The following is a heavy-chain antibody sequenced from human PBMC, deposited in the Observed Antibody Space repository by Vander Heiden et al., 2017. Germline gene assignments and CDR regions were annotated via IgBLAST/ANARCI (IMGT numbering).Heavy chain of an antibody. D-gene: IGHD4-4*01. CDR2: IWYDGSNK. V-gene: IGHV3-33*01. Sequence: QVQLVESGGGVVHPGRSLRLSCAASGFTFSSYRMHWVRQAPGKGLEWVAVIWYDGSNKYYADSVKGRFTISRDNSKNTLYLQMNSLRAEDTAVYYCARDANVYNNRLYYYGMDVWGQGTTVTVSS. J-gene: IGHJ6*02. CDR1: GFTFSSYR. CDR3: ARDANVYNNRLYYYGMDV.